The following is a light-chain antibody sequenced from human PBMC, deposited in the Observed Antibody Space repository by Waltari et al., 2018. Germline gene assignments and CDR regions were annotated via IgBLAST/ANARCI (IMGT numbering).Light chain of an antibody. J-gene: IGKJ1*01. Sequence: DIVMTQSPDSLAVSLGERATINCKSSQSVLYSSNNNNYLAWYQQKPGKPPKLLIYWEATRESGVPDRFSGSGSGTDFTLTISSLQAEDVAVYYCQQYYSSPWTFGQGTKVEIK. CDR3: QQYYSSPWT. CDR2: WEA. CDR1: QSVLYSSNNNNY. V-gene: IGKV4-1*01.